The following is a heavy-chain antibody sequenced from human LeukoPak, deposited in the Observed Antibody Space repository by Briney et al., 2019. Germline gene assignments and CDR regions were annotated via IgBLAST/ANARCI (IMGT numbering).Heavy chain of an antibody. CDR3: ARAAYGDFY. Sequence: PGGSLGLSCAASGFSFSGYAMAWVRQAPGKGLEWVSTIVGSGSSTYYADSMKGRFTISRDNSKNTLYLQINSLRAADTAVYYCARAAYGDFYWGQGTLVTVSS. J-gene: IGHJ4*02. D-gene: IGHD4-17*01. CDR2: IVGSGSST. CDR1: GFSFSGYA. V-gene: IGHV3-23*01.